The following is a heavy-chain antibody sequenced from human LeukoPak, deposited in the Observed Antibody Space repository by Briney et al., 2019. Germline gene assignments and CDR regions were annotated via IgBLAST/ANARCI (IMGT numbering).Heavy chain of an antibody. D-gene: IGHD3-22*01. V-gene: IGHV3-48*02. J-gene: IGHJ4*02. CDR1: GFTFSSYS. Sequence: PGGSLRLSCAASGFTFSSYSMNWVRQAPGKGLEWVSHITASGTAMFYADSVKGRFTISRDNAKNSLYLQMNSLRDEDTAVYYCAKDGPYYYDSSGYYRGRGYFDYWGQGTLVTVSS. CDR3: AKDGPYYYDSSGYYRGRGYFDY. CDR2: ITASGTAM.